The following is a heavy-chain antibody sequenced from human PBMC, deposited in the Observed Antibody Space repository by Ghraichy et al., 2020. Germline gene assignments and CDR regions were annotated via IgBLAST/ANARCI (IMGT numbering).Heavy chain of an antibody. CDR1: GFTFSSYG. CDR3: AKGSSPVLLWFGPGSYFDY. CDR2: ISYDGSNK. J-gene: IGHJ4*02. V-gene: IGHV3-30*18. D-gene: IGHD3-10*01. Sequence: GGSLRLSCAASGFTFSSYGMHWVRQAPGKGLEWVAVISYDGSNKYYADSVKGRFTISRDNSKNTLYLQMNSLRAEDTAVYYCAKGSSPVLLWFGPGSYFDYWGQGTLVTVSS.